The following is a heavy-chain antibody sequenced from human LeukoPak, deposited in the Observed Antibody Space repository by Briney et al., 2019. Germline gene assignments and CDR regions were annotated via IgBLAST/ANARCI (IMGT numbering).Heavy chain of an antibody. Sequence: GGSLRLSCAASGFTFSSYAMHWVRQAPGKGLEWVAVISYDGSNKYYADSVKGRFTISRDNSKNTLYLQMNSLRAEDTAVYYCARDPREYSSSWYDWFDPWGQGTLVTVSS. CDR1: GFTFSSYA. J-gene: IGHJ5*02. CDR2: ISYDGSNK. D-gene: IGHD6-13*01. V-gene: IGHV3-30-3*01. CDR3: ARDPREYSSSWYDWFDP.